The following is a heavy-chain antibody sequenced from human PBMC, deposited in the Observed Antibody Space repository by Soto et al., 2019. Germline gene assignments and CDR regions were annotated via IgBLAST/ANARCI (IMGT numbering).Heavy chain of an antibody. V-gene: IGHV2-5*02. Sequence: QITLKESGPTLVKPTQTLTLTCTFSGFSLSTSGVGVGWIRQPPGKALEWLALIYWDDDKRYSPSLKSRLTISTDTSKNQVVLTMTNMDPVDTATYYCAPTYYYDSSGYYYVQPWGQGTLVTVSS. J-gene: IGHJ5*02. D-gene: IGHD3-22*01. CDR3: APTYYYDSSGYYYVQP. CDR1: GFSLSTSGVG. CDR2: IYWDDDK.